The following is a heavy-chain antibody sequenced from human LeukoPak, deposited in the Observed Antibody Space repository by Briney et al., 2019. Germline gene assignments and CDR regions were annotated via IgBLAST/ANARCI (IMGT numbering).Heavy chain of an antibody. Sequence: SQTLSLTCTVSGGSTSSGDYYWSWIRQPPGKGLEWIGYIYYSGSTYYNPSLKSRVTISVDTSKNQFSLKLSSVTAADTAVYYCARDSDYYYYGMDVWGQGTTVTVSS. V-gene: IGHV4-30-4*01. CDR3: ARDSDYYYYGMDV. D-gene: IGHD3-10*01. CDR1: GGSTSSGDYY. CDR2: IYYSGST. J-gene: IGHJ6*02.